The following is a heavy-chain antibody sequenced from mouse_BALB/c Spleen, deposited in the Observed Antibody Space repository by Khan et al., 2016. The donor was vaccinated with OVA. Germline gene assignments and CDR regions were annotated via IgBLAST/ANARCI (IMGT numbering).Heavy chain of an antibody. J-gene: IGHJ3*01. Sequence: QVQLQQSGAELARPGASVKLSCKASGYTFTDYNINWVKQRTGQGLEWIGEIYPGSNNTYYNEKFKGKATLTADKSSNTAYMQLSSLTSEDSEVYFYASEWGAWFPYWGQGTLVTVAA. CDR2: IYPGSNNT. CDR1: GYTFTDYN. V-gene: IGHV1-77*01. CDR3: ASEWGAWFPY.